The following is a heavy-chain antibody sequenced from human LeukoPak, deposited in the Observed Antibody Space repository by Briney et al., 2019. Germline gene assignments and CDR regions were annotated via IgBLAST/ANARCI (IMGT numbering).Heavy chain of an antibody. Sequence: SETLSLTCAVSGYSISSGYYWGWIRQPPGKGLEWIGSIYHSGSTYYNPPLKSRVTISVDTSKNQFSLKLSSVTAADTAVYYCARHAPQFRFLDDAFDIWAKGQWSPSLQ. J-gene: IGHJ3*02. CDR1: GYSISSGYY. D-gene: IGHD3-3*01. CDR3: ARHAPQFRFLDDAFDI. V-gene: IGHV4-38-2*01. CDR2: IYHSGST.